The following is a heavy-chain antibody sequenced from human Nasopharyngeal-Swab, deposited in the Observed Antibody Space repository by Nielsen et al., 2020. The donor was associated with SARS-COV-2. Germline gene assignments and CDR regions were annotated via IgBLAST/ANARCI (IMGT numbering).Heavy chain of an antibody. CDR2: IYHSGST. D-gene: IGHD6-19*01. CDR1: GGSISSSNW. CDR3: ARGSDPSSGWYYYYYYMDV. V-gene: IGHV4-4*02. J-gene: IGHJ6*03. Sequence: SETLSLTCAVSGGSISSSNWWSWVRQPPGKGLEWIGEIYHSGSTNYNPSLKSRVTISVDKSKNQFSLKLSSVTAADTAVYYCARGSDPSSGWYYYYYYMDVWGKGTTVTVSS.